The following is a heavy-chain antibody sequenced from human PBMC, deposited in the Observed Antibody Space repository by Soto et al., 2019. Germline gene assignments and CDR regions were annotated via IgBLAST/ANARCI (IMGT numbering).Heavy chain of an antibody. V-gene: IGHV3-30*18. Sequence: GGSLRLSCAASGFTFSSYGMHWVRQAPGKGLEWVAVISYDGSNKYYADSVKGRFTISRDNSKNTLYLQMNSLRAEDTAVYYCANPVVVVAARWYDRQDDAFDIWGQGTMVTVSS. CDR1: GFTFSSYG. CDR3: ANPVVVVAARWYDRQDDAFDI. J-gene: IGHJ3*02. CDR2: ISYDGSNK. D-gene: IGHD2-15*01.